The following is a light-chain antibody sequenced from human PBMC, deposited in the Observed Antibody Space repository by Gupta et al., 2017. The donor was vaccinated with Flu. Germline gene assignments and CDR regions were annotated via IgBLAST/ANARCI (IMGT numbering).Light chain of an antibody. V-gene: IGLV1-40*01. CDR3: HSYDSCLSGSV. CDR2: DTS. CDR1: NPNLGAGSD. Sequence: QPVPTQPPSVPGAPGRTATISCTGCNPNLGAGSDVHWYHTLPGTSPKLLIYDTSSRPSGVPDRFSGSKSGTSASLAITGLRAEDEAHYYCHSYDSCLSGSVFGGGTKVTVL. J-gene: IGLJ3*02.